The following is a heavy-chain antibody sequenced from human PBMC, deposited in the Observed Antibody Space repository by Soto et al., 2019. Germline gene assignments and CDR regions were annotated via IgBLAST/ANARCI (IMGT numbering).Heavy chain of an antibody. V-gene: IGHV2-5*02. CDR2: IYWDDDK. Sequence: QITLKESGPTLVRPPQTLTLTCTFSGFSLTSGVGVGWIRQPPGKALEWLALIYWDDDKRYSPSLKNRLTITKDTSKNQVVLTMTNVGPVDTATDVCAHIDPEIVTVGGHGGFDYWGQGTLVTVSS. D-gene: IGHD5-12*01. CDR3: AHIDPEIVTVGGHGGFDY. J-gene: IGHJ4*02. CDR1: GFSLTSGVG.